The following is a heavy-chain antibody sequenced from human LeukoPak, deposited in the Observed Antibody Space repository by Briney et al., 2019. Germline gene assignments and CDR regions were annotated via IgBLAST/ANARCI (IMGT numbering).Heavy chain of an antibody. Sequence: PGGSLRLSCAASGFTFSSYAMSWVRQAPGKGLEWVSAISGSGGSTYYADSVKGRFTISRDNSKNTLYLQMNSLRAEDTAVYYCAKAGYYDILTGSNFDYWGQGTLVTVSS. J-gene: IGHJ4*02. CDR3: AKAGYYDILTGSNFDY. V-gene: IGHV3-23*01. CDR2: ISGSGGST. D-gene: IGHD3-9*01. CDR1: GFTFSSYA.